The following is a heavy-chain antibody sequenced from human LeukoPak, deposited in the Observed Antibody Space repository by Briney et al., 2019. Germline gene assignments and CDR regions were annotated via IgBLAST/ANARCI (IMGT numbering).Heavy chain of an antibody. D-gene: IGHD1-26*01. J-gene: IGHJ4*02. Sequence: PGGSLRLSCAASGFTFSSYAMSWVRQAPGKGLEWVSAISGSGGSTYYADSVKGRFSISRDESENTLYLEMNSLRAEDTAIYYCAKANKGSGSYYIDQWGQGTLVTVSS. V-gene: IGHV3-23*01. CDR2: ISGSGGST. CDR3: AKANKGSGSYYIDQ. CDR1: GFTFSSYA.